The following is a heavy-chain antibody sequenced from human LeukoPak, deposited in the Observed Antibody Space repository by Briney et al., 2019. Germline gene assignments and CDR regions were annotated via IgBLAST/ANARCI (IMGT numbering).Heavy chain of an antibody. CDR2: FYYSGST. Sequence: PSETLSLTCTVSGDSITSSDYYWGWIRQPPGKGLEWIGTFYYSGSTDYNPSLKSRVIISVDTSKNQLSLKLGSVTAADTAVYYCAAGSGSYAAAGYWGQGTLVTVSS. V-gene: IGHV4-39*01. J-gene: IGHJ4*02. D-gene: IGHD3-10*01. CDR3: AAGSGSYAAAGY. CDR1: GDSITSSDYY.